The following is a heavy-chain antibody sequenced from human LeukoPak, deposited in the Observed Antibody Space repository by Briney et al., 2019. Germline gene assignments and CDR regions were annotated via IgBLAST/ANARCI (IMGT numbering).Heavy chain of an antibody. V-gene: IGHV4-39*07. CDR3: AREEYSGYDSFDY. J-gene: IGHJ4*02. D-gene: IGHD5-12*01. CDR1: GGSISSSSYY. Sequence: PSETLSLTCTVSGGSISSSSYYWGWIRQPPGKGLEWIGSIYYSGSTYYNPSLKSRVTISVDTSKNQFSLKLSSVTAADTAVYYCAREEYSGYDSFDYWGQGTLVTVSS. CDR2: IYYSGST.